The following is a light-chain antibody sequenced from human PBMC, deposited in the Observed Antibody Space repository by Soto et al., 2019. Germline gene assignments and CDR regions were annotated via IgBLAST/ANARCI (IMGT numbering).Light chain of an antibody. CDR2: QAS. CDR1: QSISSW. V-gene: IGKV1-5*03. J-gene: IGKJ1*01. CDR3: QQYSSHST. Sequence: DIPMTQSPSTLSASVGDRVTITFRASQSISSWLAWYQQKPGKAPKLLIYQASSLENGVPSRFSGSGSGTEFSLTISSLQPDDFATYYCQQYSSHSTFGQGTKVDIK.